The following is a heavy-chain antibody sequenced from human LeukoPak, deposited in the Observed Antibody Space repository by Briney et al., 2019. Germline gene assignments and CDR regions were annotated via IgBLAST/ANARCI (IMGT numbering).Heavy chain of an antibody. Sequence: GGSLRLSCAASGFTFNDYYMSWIRQAPGKGLEWVSYISSSGSTIYYADSVKGRFIISRDNAKNSLFLQMNSLRAEDTAVYYCAGRAGAYSHPYDYWGQGTLVTVSS. V-gene: IGHV3-11*01. J-gene: IGHJ4*02. D-gene: IGHD4/OR15-4a*01. CDR2: ISSSGSTI. CDR1: GFTFNDYY. CDR3: AGRAGAYSHPYDY.